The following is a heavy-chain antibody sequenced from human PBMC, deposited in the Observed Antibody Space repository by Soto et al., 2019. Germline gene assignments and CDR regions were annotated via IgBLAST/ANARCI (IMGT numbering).Heavy chain of an antibody. D-gene: IGHD3-16*01. V-gene: IGHV3-30*03. CDR3: VRDLALMADY. Sequence: GSLRLSCGASGFNLNTYGIYWFRQAPGKGLQWVAQILYDGSKKHYADSVRGRFTITRDNSKNTVYLQMDSLRVDDTAMYYCVRDLALMADYWGQGTLVTVSS. J-gene: IGHJ4*02. CDR1: GFNLNTYG. CDR2: ILYDGSKK.